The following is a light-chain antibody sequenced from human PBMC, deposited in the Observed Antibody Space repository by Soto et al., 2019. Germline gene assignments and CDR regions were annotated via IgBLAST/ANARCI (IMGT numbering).Light chain of an antibody. CDR1: SSNIASNY. J-gene: IGLJ1*01. Sequence: QTVVTQPPSVSAAPGQKVTLSYSGSSSNIASNYVSWHQQVPGTAPKLLIYESNKRPSGIPDRFSASKSGTSATLGITGLQTGDEADYYCGTWDSRLSVYVFGTGTKVTVL. V-gene: IGLV1-51*02. CDR3: GTWDSRLSVYV. CDR2: ESN.